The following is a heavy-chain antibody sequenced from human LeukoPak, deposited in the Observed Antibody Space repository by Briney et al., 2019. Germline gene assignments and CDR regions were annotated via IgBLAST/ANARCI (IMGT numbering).Heavy chain of an antibody. CDR2: ISYDGSNK. V-gene: IGHV3-30*18. Sequence: GRSLRLSCAASGFTFSSYGMHWVRQAPGKGLEWVAVISYDGSNKYYADSVKGRFTISRDNSKNTLYLQMNSLRAEDTAVYYCAKDHWYYYDSSGYYLFDYWGQGTLVTVSS. D-gene: IGHD3-22*01. J-gene: IGHJ4*02. CDR1: GFTFSSYG. CDR3: AKDHWYYYDSSGYYLFDY.